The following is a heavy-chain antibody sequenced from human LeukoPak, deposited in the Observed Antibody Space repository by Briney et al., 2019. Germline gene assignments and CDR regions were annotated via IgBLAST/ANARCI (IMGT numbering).Heavy chain of an antibody. V-gene: IGHV4-39*01. CDR2: IYYSGST. CDR3: ARLPYCSSTSCYSEAYDAFDI. CDR1: GGSISSSSYY. D-gene: IGHD2-2*01. J-gene: IGHJ3*02. Sequence: PSETLSLTCTVSGGSISSSSYYWGWIRQPPGKGLEWIGSIYYSGSTYYNPSLKSRVTISVDTSKNQFSLKLSSVTAADTAVYHCARLPYCSSTSCYSEAYDAFDIWGQGTMVTVSS.